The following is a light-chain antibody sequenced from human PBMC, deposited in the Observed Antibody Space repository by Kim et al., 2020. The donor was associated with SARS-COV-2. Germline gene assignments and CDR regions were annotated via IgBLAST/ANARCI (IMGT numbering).Light chain of an antibody. CDR3: SSAADDSVL. CDR2: KDT. J-gene: IGLJ2*01. Sequence: VFPGQTARITCSGDILANKYARWFQQRPGQAPVLVIYKDTGRPSGIPGRFSGSSSGTTVTLTISGAHIEDEGDYYCSSAADDSVLFGGGTQLTVL. CDR1: ILANKY. V-gene: IGLV3-27*01.